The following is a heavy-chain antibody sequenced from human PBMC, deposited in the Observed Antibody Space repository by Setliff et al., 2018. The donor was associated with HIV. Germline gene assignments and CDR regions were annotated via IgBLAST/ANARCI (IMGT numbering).Heavy chain of an antibody. J-gene: IGHJ4*02. D-gene: IGHD1-1*01. CDR1: GGSFSGNY. CDR2: INYSGTT. V-gene: IGHV4-34*01. CDR3: ARERSLITNRRYFDS. Sequence: SETLSLTCAIYGGSFSGNYWSWIRQPPGKGLEWIGEINYSGTTNHNPFLKSRVTISVDTSKNQFSLKVSSVTAADTAVYYCARERSLITNRRYFDSWGQGTLVTVSS.